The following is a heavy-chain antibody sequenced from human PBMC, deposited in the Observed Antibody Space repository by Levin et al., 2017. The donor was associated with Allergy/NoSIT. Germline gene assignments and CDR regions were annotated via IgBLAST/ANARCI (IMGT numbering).Heavy chain of an antibody. CDR2: ISASDDST. Sequence: QPGGSLRLSCAASGITLSNYAMNWVRQAPGEGLEWVSAISASDDSTYYAHSVRGRFTISRDNSRNTLYLQMSSPKAEDTAVYYCAARAEFGAFHIWGQGTMVTVSS. J-gene: IGHJ3*02. CDR3: AARAEFGAFHI. CDR1: GITLSNYA. V-gene: IGHV3-23*01. D-gene: IGHD3-10*01.